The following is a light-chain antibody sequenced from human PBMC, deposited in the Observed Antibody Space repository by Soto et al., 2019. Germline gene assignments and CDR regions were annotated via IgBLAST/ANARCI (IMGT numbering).Light chain of an antibody. J-gene: IGKJ4*01. CDR1: QSIDRW. V-gene: IGKV1-5*01. CDR3: QQYNSYSLT. CDR2: DVS. Sequence: DIQMTQSPSTLSASVGDRVTITCRASQSIDRWLAWYQQKPGKAPKLLIYDVSNLESGIPSRFSGSGYATEFTLTISSLQPYDFAXYYCQQYNSYSLTIGGGTQVDIK.